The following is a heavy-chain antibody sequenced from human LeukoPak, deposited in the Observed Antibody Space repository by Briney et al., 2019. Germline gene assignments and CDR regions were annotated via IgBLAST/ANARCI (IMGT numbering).Heavy chain of an antibody. J-gene: IGHJ4*02. V-gene: IGHV3-30*03. CDR3: ARDTEDIVGATYYFDY. CDR1: GFTFSSYG. D-gene: IGHD1-26*01. Sequence: GGSLRLSCAASGFTFSSYGMHWVRQAPGKGLEWVAVISYDGSNKYYADSVKGRFTISRDNSKNTLYLQMNSLRAEDTAVYYCARDTEDIVGATYYFDYWGQGTLVTVSS. CDR2: ISYDGSNK.